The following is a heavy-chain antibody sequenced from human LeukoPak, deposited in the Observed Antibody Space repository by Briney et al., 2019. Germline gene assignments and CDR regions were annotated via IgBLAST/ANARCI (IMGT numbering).Heavy chain of an antibody. D-gene: IGHD3-22*01. CDR2: ISAYNGNT. CDR1: GYTFTSYG. V-gene: IGHV1-18*01. J-gene: IGHJ3*02. Sequence: GASVKVSCKASGYTFTSYGISWVRQAPGQGLEWMGWISAYNGNTNYAQKLQGRVTMTTDTSTSTAYMELRSLRSDDTAVYYCARESDSSGYYGHDAFDIWGQGTMVTVSS. CDR3: ARESDSSGYYGHDAFDI.